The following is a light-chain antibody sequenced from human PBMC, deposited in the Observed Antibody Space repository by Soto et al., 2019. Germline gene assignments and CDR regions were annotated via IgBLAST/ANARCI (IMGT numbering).Light chain of an antibody. Sequence: QSVLTQPPSASGTPGHRVTISCSGSSSNIGSKTVNWYQQLPGTAPKLLIYSDNQRPSGVPDRFSGSKSGTSVSLAISGLRSEDEADYYCAAWDDSLNGWVFGGGTKLTVL. CDR1: SSNIGSKT. J-gene: IGLJ2*01. CDR2: SDN. V-gene: IGLV1-44*01. CDR3: AAWDDSLNGWV.